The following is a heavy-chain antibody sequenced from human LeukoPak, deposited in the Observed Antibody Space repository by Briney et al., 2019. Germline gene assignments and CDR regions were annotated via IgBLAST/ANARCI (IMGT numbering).Heavy chain of an antibody. Sequence: SGRSLRLSCAASGFTFSSYGMHGLRKAPDKVLERVAVIWYDGSNKYYADSVKGRFTISRDNSKNTLYLQMNSLRAEDTAVYYCVRDPRGSVGYFVLCGRGTLVTVSS. J-gene: IGHJ2*01. CDR3: VRDPRGSVGYFVL. CDR2: IWYDGSNK. D-gene: IGHD3-10*01. V-gene: IGHV3-33*01. CDR1: GFTFSSYG.